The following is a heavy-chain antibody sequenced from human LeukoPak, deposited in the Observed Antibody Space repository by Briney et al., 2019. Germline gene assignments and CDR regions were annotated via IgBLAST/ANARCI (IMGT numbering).Heavy chain of an antibody. CDR3: ARDRDSSGWYEGFDY. V-gene: IGHV3-30-3*01. CDR1: GFTVSSNH. D-gene: IGHD6-19*01. Sequence: GGSLRLSCAASGFTVSSNHVNWVRQAPGKGLEWVAVISYDGSNKYYADSVKGRFTISRDNSKNTLYLQMNSLRADDTAVYYCARDRDSSGWYEGFDYWGQGTLVTVSS. J-gene: IGHJ4*02. CDR2: ISYDGSNK.